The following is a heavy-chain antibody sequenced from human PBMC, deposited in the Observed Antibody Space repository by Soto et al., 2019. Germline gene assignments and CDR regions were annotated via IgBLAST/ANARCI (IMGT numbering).Heavy chain of an antibody. Sequence: QVHLVQSGAEVKKPGASVKVFCRTSGYTFPNYGISWVRQAPGQGLEWMGWINTYDGHTDYAQNFQGRVTVTTDTSTSTAYMELRGLRSDDTAVYYCARDRSTHDYWGQGILITVSS. CDR3: ARDRSTHDY. V-gene: IGHV1-18*01. CDR2: INTYDGHT. J-gene: IGHJ4*02. CDR1: GYTFPNYG. D-gene: IGHD1-1*01.